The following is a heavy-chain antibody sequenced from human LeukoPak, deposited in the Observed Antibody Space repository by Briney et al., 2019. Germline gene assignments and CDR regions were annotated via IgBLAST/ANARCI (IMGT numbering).Heavy chain of an antibody. CDR3: ARDQGGSYYFDH. D-gene: IGHD1-26*01. V-gene: IGHV6-1*01. J-gene: IGHJ4*02. Sequence: SQTLSLTCDISGDSVSSNSAAWHWIRQSPSRGLEWLGRTYYRSKWYNDYAASVKSRISINPGTSKNQFSLHLNSVTPEDTAVYYCARDQGGSYYFDHWGQGTLVTVSS. CDR2: TYYRSKWYN. CDR1: GDSVSSNSAA.